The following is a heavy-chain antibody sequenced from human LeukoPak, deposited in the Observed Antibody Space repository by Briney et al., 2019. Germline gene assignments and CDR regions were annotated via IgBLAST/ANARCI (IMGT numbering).Heavy chain of an antibody. CDR2: IYHSGST. CDR1: GGSVSSGSYY. CDR3: ARRPLRSGYFRPNWFDP. J-gene: IGHJ5*02. D-gene: IGHD3-3*01. V-gene: IGHV4-30-2*01. Sequence: SETLSLTCTVSGGSVSSGSYYWSWIRQPPGKGLEWIGYIYHSGSTYYNPSLKSRVTISVDRSKNQFSLKLSSVTAADMAVYYCARRPLRSGYFRPNWFDPWGQGTQVTVSS.